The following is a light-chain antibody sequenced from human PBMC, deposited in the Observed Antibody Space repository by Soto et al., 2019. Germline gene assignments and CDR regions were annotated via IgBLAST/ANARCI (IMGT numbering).Light chain of an antibody. CDR2: GAS. J-gene: IGKJ1*01. Sequence: EIVLTQSPGTLSLSPGERATLSCRASQSVSSSYLAWYQQKPGQAPRLLIFGASSRATGIPDRLSGSGSGTDFTLTIGRLEPEDFAVYYCQQYGSSPPWTFGQGTKV. CDR3: QQYGSSPPWT. CDR1: QSVSSSY. V-gene: IGKV3-20*01.